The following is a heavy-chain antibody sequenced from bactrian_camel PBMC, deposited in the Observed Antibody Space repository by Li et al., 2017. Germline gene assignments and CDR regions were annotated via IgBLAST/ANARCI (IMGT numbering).Heavy chain of an antibody. V-gene: IGHV3S26*01. CDR3: AAEVACAEMPVFKRLDAVRYNY. CDR2: IDGDGRS. Sequence: HVQLVESGGGSVQAGESLTLACHTVVETIRRPCMAWFRQVSGREREGVAAIDGDGRSTYADSVKGLFTISRDNTKKTLNLQMNDLKPEDTAMYYCAAEVACAEMPVFKRLDAVRYNYWGQGTQVTAS. J-gene: IGHJ4*01. CDR1: VETIRRPC. D-gene: IGHD4*01.